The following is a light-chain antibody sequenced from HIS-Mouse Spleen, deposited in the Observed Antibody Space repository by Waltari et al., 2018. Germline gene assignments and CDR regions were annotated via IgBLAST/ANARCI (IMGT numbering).Light chain of an antibody. CDR1: ALPKKY. Sequence: SYELTQPPSVSVSPGQTARITFSGDALPKKYAYWYQQKSGQAPVLVIYEDSKRPSGIPERFSGSSSGTMATLTISGAQVEDEADYYCYSTDSSGNHRVFGGGTKLNVL. V-gene: IGLV3-10*01. CDR2: EDS. J-gene: IGLJ2*01. CDR3: YSTDSSGNHRV.